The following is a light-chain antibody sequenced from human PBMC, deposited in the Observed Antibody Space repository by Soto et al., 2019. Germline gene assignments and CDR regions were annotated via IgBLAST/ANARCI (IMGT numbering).Light chain of an antibody. Sequence: EIVLTQSPGTLSLSPGERATLSCRSSQSVSSSYLAWYQQKPGQAPRLLIYDASSRATGIPDRFSGSGSGTDFTLTISTLEPEDVAVYYCQQYGGSPTFGQGTKVAIK. V-gene: IGKV3-20*01. CDR1: QSVSSSY. CDR3: QQYGGSPT. CDR2: DAS. J-gene: IGKJ1*01.